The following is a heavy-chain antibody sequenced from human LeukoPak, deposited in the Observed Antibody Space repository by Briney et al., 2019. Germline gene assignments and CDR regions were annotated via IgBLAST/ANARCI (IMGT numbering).Heavy chain of an antibody. CDR3: ARAPNVGTPDY. D-gene: IGHD7-27*01. CDR2: INSDGSTT. CDR1: GXTFSSSW. V-gene: IGHV3-74*03. J-gene: IGHJ4*02. Sequence: GGSLRLSCAASGXTFSSSWMHWVRQAPGKGLVWVSHINSDGSTTTYADSVRGRFTISRDNAKNSLYLQMNSLRAEDTAVYYCARAPNVGTPDYWGQGTLVTVSS.